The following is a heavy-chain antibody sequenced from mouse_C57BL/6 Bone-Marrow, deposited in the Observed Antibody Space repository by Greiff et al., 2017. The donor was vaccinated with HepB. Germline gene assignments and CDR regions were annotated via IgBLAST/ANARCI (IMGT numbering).Heavy chain of an antibody. CDR2: INPNNGGT. V-gene: IGHV1-18*01. CDR1: GYTFTDYN. J-gene: IGHJ4*01. CDR3: AREGILGYDGYLPYAMDY. Sequence: EVQLQQSGPELVKPGASVKIPCKASGYTFTDYNMDWVKQSHGKSLEWIGDINPNNGGTIYNQKFKGKATLTVDKSSSTAYMELRSLTSEDTAVYYCAREGILGYDGYLPYAMDYWGQGTSVTVSS. D-gene: IGHD2-3*01.